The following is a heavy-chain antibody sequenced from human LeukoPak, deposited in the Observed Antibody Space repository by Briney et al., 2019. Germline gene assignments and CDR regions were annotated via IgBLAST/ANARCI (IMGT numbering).Heavy chain of an antibody. J-gene: IGHJ4*02. V-gene: IGHV1-69*06. CDR1: GGTFSSYA. CDR3: ARAGYCTNGVCLKTPVDY. Sequence: SVKVSCKASGGTFSSYAISWVRQAPGQGLEWMGGIIPIFGTANYAQKFQGRVTITADKSTSTAYMELSSLRSEDTAVYYCARAGYCTNGVCLKTPVDYWGQGTLVTVSS. D-gene: IGHD2-8*01. CDR2: IIPIFGTA.